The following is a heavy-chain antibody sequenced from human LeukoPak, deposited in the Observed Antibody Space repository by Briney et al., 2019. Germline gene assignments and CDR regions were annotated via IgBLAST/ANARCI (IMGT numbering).Heavy chain of an antibody. J-gene: IGHJ6*02. V-gene: IGHV1-8*01. CDR2: MNPNSANT. CDR1: GYTFTSYD. CDR3: ARLASSSWPLYYYYGMDV. D-gene: IGHD6-13*01. Sequence: ASVKVSCKASGYTFTSYDINWVRQATGEGLEWMGWMNPNSANTDYAQKFQSRVTMTRNTSISTAYMELSSLRSEDTAVYYCARLASSSWPLYYYYGMDVWGQGTTVTVSS.